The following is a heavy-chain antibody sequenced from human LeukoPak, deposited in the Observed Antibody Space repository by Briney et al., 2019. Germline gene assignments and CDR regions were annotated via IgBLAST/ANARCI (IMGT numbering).Heavy chain of an antibody. CDR1: GFTFSSYW. CDR2: IKQDGSEK. J-gene: IGHJ4*02. V-gene: IGHV3-7*03. D-gene: IGHD6-6*01. Sequence: GGSLRLSCAASGFTFSSYWMSWVRQAPGKGLEWVANIKQDGSEKYYVDSVKGRFTISRDNAKNSLYLQMNSLRAEDTALYYCARVWELAARPAFDYWGQGTLVTVSS. CDR3: ARVWELAARPAFDY.